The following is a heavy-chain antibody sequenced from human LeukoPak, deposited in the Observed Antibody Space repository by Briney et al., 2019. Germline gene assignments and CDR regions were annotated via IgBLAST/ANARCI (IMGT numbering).Heavy chain of an antibody. V-gene: IGHV3-53*01. J-gene: IGHJ4*02. CDR3: ARDHTYYYDSSGLD. CDR2: IYSGGST. D-gene: IGHD3-22*01. Sequence: GGSLRLSCAASGFTVSSNYMSWVRQAPGKGLEWVSVIYSGGSTYYADSVKGRFTISRDNSKNTLYLQMNSLRAEDTAVYYCARDHTYYYDSSGLDWGQGTLVTVSS. CDR1: GFTVSSNY.